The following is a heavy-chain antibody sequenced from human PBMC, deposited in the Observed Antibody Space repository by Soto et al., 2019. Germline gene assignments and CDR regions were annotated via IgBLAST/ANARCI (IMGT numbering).Heavy chain of an antibody. J-gene: IGHJ5*02. CDR2: INHSGST. V-gene: IGHV4-34*01. D-gene: IGHD3-16*01. CDR1: GGSFFGYY. CDR3: ARGRRGWAEAHKRWFDT. Sequence: PSQMRSVAPRVCGGSFFGYYWSWIRQPPGKGLEWIGEINHSGSTNYNPSLKSRVTISVDTSKNQFSLKLSSVTAADTAVYYCARGRRGWAEAHKRWFDTWGQRTLVTVFS.